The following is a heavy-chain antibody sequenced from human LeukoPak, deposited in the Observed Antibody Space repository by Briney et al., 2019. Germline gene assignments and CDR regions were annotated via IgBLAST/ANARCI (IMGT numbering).Heavy chain of an antibody. CDR1: GFTVSSNY. D-gene: IGHD6-19*01. CDR3: AREAVADFDY. V-gene: IGHV3-30-3*01. Sequence: GGSLRLSCAASGFTVSSNYMSWVRQAPGKGLEWVAVISYDGSNKYYADSVKGRFTISRDNSKNTLYLQMNSLRAEDTAVYYCAREAVADFDYWGQGTLVTVSS. J-gene: IGHJ4*02. CDR2: ISYDGSNK.